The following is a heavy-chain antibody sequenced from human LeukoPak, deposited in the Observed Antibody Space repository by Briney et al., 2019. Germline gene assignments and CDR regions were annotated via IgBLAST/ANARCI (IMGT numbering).Heavy chain of an antibody. CDR3: ARGIAAAALTSLNPGYWYFDL. D-gene: IGHD6-13*01. J-gene: IGHJ2*01. CDR2: INPNSGGT. Sequence: ASVKVSCKASRYTFTGYYMHWVRQAPGQGLEWMGWINPNSGGTNYAQKFQGRVTMTRDTSISTAYMELSRLRSDDTAVYYCARGIAAAALTSLNPGYWYFDLWGRGTLVTVSS. CDR1: RYTFTGYY. V-gene: IGHV1-2*02.